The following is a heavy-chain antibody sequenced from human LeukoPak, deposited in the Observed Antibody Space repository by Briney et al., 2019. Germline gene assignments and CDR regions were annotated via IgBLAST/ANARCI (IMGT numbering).Heavy chain of an antibody. D-gene: IGHD6-19*01. CDR2: ISAYNGNT. V-gene: IGHV1-18*01. CDR3: ARLIAVAGTNFDY. CDR1: GYTFTSYG. J-gene: IGHJ4*02. Sequence: ASVTVSCKASGYTFTSYGISWVRQAPGQGLELMGWISAYNGNTNYAQKLQGRVTMATDTSTSTAYMELRSLRSDDSAVYYCARLIAVAGTNFDYWGQGTLVTVSS.